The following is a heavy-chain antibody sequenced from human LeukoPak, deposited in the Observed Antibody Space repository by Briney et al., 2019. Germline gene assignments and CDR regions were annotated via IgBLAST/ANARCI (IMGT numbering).Heavy chain of an antibody. CDR3: ARDHSSWDY. CDR2: ISYDGSNK. CDR1: GFTFSSYA. J-gene: IGHJ4*02. D-gene: IGHD6-13*01. V-gene: IGHV3-30*01. Sequence: GRSLRLSCAASGFTFSSYAMHWVRQAPGKGLEWVAVISYDGSNKYYADSVKGRFTISRDNSKNTLYLQMNSLRAEDTAVHYCARDHSSWDYWGQGTLVTVSS.